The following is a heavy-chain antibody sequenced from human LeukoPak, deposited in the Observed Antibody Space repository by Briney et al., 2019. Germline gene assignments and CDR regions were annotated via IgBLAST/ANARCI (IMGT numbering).Heavy chain of an antibody. CDR2: ISDNGVTT. CDR1: GFTFNTYV. CDR3: ARSLLISYYYYGMDV. V-gene: IGHV3-23*01. Sequence: GGSLRLSCAASGFTFNTYVMTWVRQAPGKGLEWVSGISDNGVTTYYADSVRGRFTISRDNSKNTLYLQMNSLRAEDTAVYYCARSLLISYYYYGMDVWGQGTTVTVSS. D-gene: IGHD3-3*02. J-gene: IGHJ6*02.